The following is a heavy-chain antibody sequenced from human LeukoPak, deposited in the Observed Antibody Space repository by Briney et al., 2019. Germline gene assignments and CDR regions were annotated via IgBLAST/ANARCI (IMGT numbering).Heavy chain of an antibody. CDR1: GFTFSSNS. D-gene: IGHD1-14*01. V-gene: IGHV3-21*01. Sequence: GGSLRLSCAASGFTFSSNSMNWVRQAPGKGLEWVSSISSGSSYIYYADSVKGRFTISRDNAKNTLYLQMNSLRAEDTAVYYCAKPSLYRYWYFDLWGRGTLVTVSS. CDR2: ISSGSSYI. J-gene: IGHJ2*01. CDR3: AKPSLYRYWYFDL.